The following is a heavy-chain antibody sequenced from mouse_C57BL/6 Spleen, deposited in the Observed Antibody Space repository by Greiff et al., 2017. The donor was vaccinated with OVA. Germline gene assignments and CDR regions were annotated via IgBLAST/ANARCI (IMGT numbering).Heavy chain of an antibody. CDR1: GYTFTSYW. V-gene: IGHV1-64*01. Sequence: VQLQQPGAELVKPGASVKLSCKASGYTFTSYWMHWVKQRPGQGLEWIGMIHPNSGSTNYNEKFKSKATLTVDKSSSTAYMQLSSLTSEDSAVYYCARGDGGYTWFAYWGQGTLVTVSA. CDR3: ARGDGGYTWFAY. D-gene: IGHD2-3*01. J-gene: IGHJ3*01. CDR2: IHPNSGST.